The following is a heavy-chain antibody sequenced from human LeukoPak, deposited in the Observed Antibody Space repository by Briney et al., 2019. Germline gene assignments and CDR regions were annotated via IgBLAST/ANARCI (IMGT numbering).Heavy chain of an antibody. CDR1: GGSISDNY. D-gene: IGHD2-15*01. CDR3: ARHPFATPFDS. CDR2: AYSSGHT. Sequence: SETLSLTCTVSGGSISDNYWSWIRQPPGKGLEWMGYAYSSGHTIYNSSLKSRVAMSLDTSKSQFSLRLSSVAAADTALYFCARHPFATPFDSWGPGTLVTVSS. V-gene: IGHV4-59*08. J-gene: IGHJ4*02.